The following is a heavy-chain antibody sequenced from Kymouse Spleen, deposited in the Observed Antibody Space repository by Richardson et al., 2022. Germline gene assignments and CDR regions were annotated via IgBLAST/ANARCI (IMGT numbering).Heavy chain of an antibody. D-gene: IGHD5-12*01. Sequence: EVQLVESGGGLIQPGGSLRLSCAASGFTVSSNYMSWVRQAPGKGLEWVSVIYSGGSTYYADSVKGRFTISRDNSKNTLYLQMNSLRAEDTAVYYCARVNHSKNRGGYGFDPWGQGTLVTVSS. J-gene: IGHJ5*02. CDR1: GFTVSSNY. CDR2: IYSGGST. V-gene: IGHV3-53*01. CDR3: ARVNHSKNRGGYGFDP.